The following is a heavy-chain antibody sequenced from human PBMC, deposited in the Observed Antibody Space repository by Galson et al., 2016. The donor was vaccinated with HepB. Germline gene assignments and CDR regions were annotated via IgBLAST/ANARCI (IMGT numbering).Heavy chain of an antibody. D-gene: IGHD1-7*01. CDR3: ARAGLGTKASFDS. J-gene: IGHJ4*02. V-gene: IGHV4-39*01. CDR1: DGSIRSSSFS. Sequence: SETLSLTCTVSDGSIRSSSFSWGWIRQPPGKGLEWIGTVYRGKTNYNPSLEGRVSISAGMSTDLFSLKVTSLTAADTAVYYCARAGLGTKASFDSWGQGTLVAVSS. CDR2: VYRGKT.